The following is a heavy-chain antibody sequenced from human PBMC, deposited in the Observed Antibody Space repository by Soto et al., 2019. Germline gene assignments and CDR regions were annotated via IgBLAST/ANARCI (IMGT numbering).Heavy chain of an antibody. CDR2: IIPIFGTA. Sequence: GASVKVSRKASGGTFSSYAISWVRQAPGQGLEWMGGIIPIFGTANYAQKFQGRVTITADKSTSTAYMELSSLRSEDTAVYYCAGTTVTTTSRFSYYYYGMDVWGQGTTVTVSS. J-gene: IGHJ6*02. V-gene: IGHV1-69*06. CDR1: GGTFSSYA. CDR3: AGTTVTTTSRFSYYYYGMDV. D-gene: IGHD4-4*01.